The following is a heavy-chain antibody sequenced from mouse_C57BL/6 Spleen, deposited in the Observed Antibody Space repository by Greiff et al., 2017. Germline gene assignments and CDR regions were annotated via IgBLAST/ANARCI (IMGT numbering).Heavy chain of an antibody. Sequence: QVQLQQSGAELARPGASVKLSCKASGYTFTSYGISWVKQRTGQGLEWIGEIYPRSGNPYYNEKFQGKATLTADKSSSTAYLELRSLTSEDSAVYVCARSAPGGAMDYWGQGTSVTVSS. CDR2: IYPRSGNP. V-gene: IGHV1-81*01. CDR1: GYTFTSYG. J-gene: IGHJ4*01. CDR3: ARSAPGGAMDY.